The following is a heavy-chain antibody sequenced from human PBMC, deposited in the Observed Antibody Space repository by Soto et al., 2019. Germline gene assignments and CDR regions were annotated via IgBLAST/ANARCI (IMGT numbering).Heavy chain of an antibody. CDR2: ISAYNGNT. D-gene: IGHD2-15*01. CDR3: AGGGQYMSGCRCRGGMSV. Sequence: QVQLVQSGAEVKKPGASVKVSCKASGYTFTSYGISWVRQAPGQGLEWMGWISAYNGNTNYAQKLQGRVTMTTDTPARTAYMERRSLRSDATAVYDWAGGGQYMSGCRCRGGMSVWGQGTTVTVSS. J-gene: IGHJ6*02. V-gene: IGHV1-18*01. CDR1: GYTFTSYG.